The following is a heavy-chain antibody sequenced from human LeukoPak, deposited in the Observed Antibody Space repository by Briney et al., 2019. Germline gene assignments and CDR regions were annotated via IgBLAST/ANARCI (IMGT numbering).Heavy chain of an antibody. CDR3: AKDVGAWNGGATYYFDY. CDR1: GFTFSSYG. Sequence: PGGSLRLSCAASGFTFSSYGMHWVRQAPGKGLEWVAFIRYDGSNKYYADSVKGRFTISRDNSKNTLYLQMNSLRAEDTAVYYCAKDVGAWNGGATYYFDYWGQGTLVTVSS. D-gene: IGHD1-1*01. J-gene: IGHJ4*02. V-gene: IGHV3-30*02. CDR2: IRYDGSNK.